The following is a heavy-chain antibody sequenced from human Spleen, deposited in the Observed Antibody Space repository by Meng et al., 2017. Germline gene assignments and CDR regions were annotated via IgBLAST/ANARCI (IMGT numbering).Heavy chain of an antibody. CDR1: GFTFKSYG. V-gene: IGHV3-48*03. CDR3: AINRAGYCSGGSCYDY. CDR2: ISVSGSTI. Sequence: GESLKISCVASGFTFKSYGMKWVRQAPGKGLEWVSHISVSGSTIYYADSVKGRFTISRDDSKNTLYLQMNSLRIEDTALYHCAINRAGYCSGGSCYDYWGRGTLVTVSS. J-gene: IGHJ4*02. D-gene: IGHD2-15*01.